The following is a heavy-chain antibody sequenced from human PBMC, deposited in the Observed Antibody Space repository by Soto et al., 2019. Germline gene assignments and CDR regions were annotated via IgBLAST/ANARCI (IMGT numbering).Heavy chain of an antibody. V-gene: IGHV3-53*01. CDR1: GLTFSANY. D-gene: IGHD3-22*01. CDR3: SRARSSTMIVVTNHWYFDL. Sequence: HPGGSLRLSCAASGLTFSANYMNWVRQAPGKGLEWVSLLYSGGTAYYADSVRGRFTISRDNSKNTLYLQMNSLRVEDTAVYFCSRARSSTMIVVTNHWYFDLWGRGTLVTVSS. J-gene: IGHJ2*01. CDR2: LYSGGTA.